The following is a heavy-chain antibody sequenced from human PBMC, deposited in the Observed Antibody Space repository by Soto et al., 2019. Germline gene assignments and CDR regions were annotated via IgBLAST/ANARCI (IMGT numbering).Heavy chain of an antibody. V-gene: IGHV4-61*01. CDR3: ARDRPDDILTGYYFDY. Sequence: PSETLSLTCTVSGGSVSSGSYYWSWIRQPPGKGLEWIGYIYYSGSTNYNPSLKSRVTISVDTSKNQFSLKLSSVTAADTAVYYCARDRPDDILTGYYFDYWGQGTLVTVSS. J-gene: IGHJ4*02. CDR2: IYYSGST. CDR1: GGSVSSGSYY. D-gene: IGHD3-9*01.